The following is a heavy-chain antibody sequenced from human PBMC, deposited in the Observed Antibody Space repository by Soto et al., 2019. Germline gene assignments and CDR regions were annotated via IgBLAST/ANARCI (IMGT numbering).Heavy chain of an antibody. D-gene: IGHD3-10*01. J-gene: IGHJ4*02. V-gene: IGHV1-69*13. CDR1: GGTFSSYA. CDR3: ARTLYYYGSGSYPYYFDY. CDR2: IIPIFGTA. Sequence: ASVKVSCKASGGTFSSYAISWLRQAPGQGLEWMGGIIPIFGTANYAQKFQGRVTITADESTSTAYMELSSLRSEDTAVYYCARTLYYYGSGSYPYYFDYWGQGTLVTVSS.